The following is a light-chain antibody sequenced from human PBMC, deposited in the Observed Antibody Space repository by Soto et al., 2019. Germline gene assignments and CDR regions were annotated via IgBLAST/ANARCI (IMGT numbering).Light chain of an antibody. CDR1: QYINTR. CDR2: GAS. Sequence: EIALTQSPATLSSFPGDRVTLSCRASQYINTRLAWYQQKPGQAPRVLIYGASKRATGIPDRFSGSGSGTDFSLTISRLEPEDFAVYYCHQYDNAPQTYGQGTKVDIK. V-gene: IGKV3-20*01. J-gene: IGKJ2*01. CDR3: HQYDNAPQT.